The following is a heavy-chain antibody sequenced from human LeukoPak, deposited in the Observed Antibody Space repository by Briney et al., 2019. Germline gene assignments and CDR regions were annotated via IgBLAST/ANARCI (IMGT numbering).Heavy chain of an antibody. CDR3: ARDYTAMAHFDF. D-gene: IGHD5-18*01. Sequence: GGSLRLSCAASGFTFSGYSMNWVRQAPGKGLEWVASIDRSSTYIYYADLLKGRFTISRDNAKNSLYLQMNSLRAEDTAVYCCARDYTAMAHFDFWGQGTLVTVTS. V-gene: IGHV3-21*01. J-gene: IGHJ4*02. CDR1: GFTFSGYS. CDR2: IDRSSTYI.